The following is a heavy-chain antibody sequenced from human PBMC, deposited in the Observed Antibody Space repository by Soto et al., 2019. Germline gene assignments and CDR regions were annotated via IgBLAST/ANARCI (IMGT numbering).Heavy chain of an antibody. CDR2: INHSGST. Sequence: SEPLPVTYGVYGGSFVDYYGSWIRQPPGKGLEWIGEINHSGSTNYNPSLKSRVTISVDTSKNQFSLKLSSVTAADTAVYYCARLLISDITIFGVAGPEAFDIWGQGTMVTV. CDR1: GGSFVDYY. J-gene: IGHJ3*02. CDR3: ARLLISDITIFGVAGPEAFDI. V-gene: IGHV4-34*01. D-gene: IGHD3-3*01.